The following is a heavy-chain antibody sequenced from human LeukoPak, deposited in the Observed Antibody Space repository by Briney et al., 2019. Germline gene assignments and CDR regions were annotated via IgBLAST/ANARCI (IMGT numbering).Heavy chain of an antibody. J-gene: IGHJ4*02. CDR2: IYYSGST. V-gene: IGHV4-39*01. Sequence: PSETLSLTCTVSGGSISSYYWGWIRQPPGKGLEWIGSIYYSGSTYYNPSLKSRVTISVDTSKNQFSLKLSSVTAADTAVYYCAIQRFLEWYIDYWGQGTLVTVSS. CDR3: AIQRFLEWYIDY. CDR1: GGSISSYY. D-gene: IGHD3-3*01.